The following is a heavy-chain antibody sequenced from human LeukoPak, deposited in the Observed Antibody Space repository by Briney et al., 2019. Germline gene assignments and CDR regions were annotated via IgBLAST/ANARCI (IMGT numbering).Heavy chain of an antibody. CDR1: GGSFSGYY. CDR3: ARVFLGYCSSTSCYNRWYFDY. D-gene: IGHD2-2*02. CDR2: INHSGST. J-gene: IGHJ4*02. Sequence: SETLSLTCAVYGGSFSGYYWRWIRQPPGKGLEWIGEINHSGSTNYNPSLKSRVTISVDTSKNQFSLKLSSVTAADTAVYYCARVFLGYCSSTSCYNRWYFDYWGQGTLVTVSS. V-gene: IGHV4-34*01.